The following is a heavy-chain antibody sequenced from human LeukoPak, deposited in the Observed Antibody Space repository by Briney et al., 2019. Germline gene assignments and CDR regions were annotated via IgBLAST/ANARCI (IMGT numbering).Heavy chain of an antibody. CDR1: GYTFTSYG. CDR2: ISVYNGDT. V-gene: IGHV1-18*01. D-gene: IGHD1-26*01. J-gene: IGHJ4*02. CDR3: ARDQRGSYSFDY. Sequence: ASVKVSCKPSGYTFTSYGIIWVRQAPGQGLEWMGWISVYNGDTNYAQNLQGRVTMTTDTSTSTAYMDLRSLRSDDTAVYYCARDQRGSYSFDYWGQGTLVTVSS.